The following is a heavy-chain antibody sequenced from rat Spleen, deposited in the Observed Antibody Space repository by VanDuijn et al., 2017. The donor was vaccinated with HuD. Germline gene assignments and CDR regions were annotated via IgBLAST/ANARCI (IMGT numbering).Heavy chain of an antibody. CDR2: ISYDGETT. V-gene: IGHV5-7*01. CDR3: ARRHYGYTDYFDY. J-gene: IGHJ2*01. CDR1: GFTFSDFF. Sequence: EVQLVESDGGLVQPGRSLNLSCAASGFTFSDFFMAWVRQAPKKGLEWVAYISYDGETTYYRDSVTGRFTISRDNAKSTLYLQIDSLRSEDTATYYCARRHYGYTDYFDYWGQGVMVTVSS. D-gene: IGHD1-9*01.